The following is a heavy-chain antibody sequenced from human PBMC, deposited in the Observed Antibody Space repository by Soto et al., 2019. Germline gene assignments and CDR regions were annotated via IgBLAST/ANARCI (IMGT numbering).Heavy chain of an antibody. D-gene: IGHD2-15*01. CDR2: TYYRSKWYN. V-gene: IGHV6-1*01. CDR3: ARGKYSCFDV. J-gene: IGHJ3*01. CDR1: GDSFSSNGVA. Sequence: SQTLSLTCAISGDSFSSNGVAWNWIRQSPSRGLEWLGRTYYRSKWYNDYAVSVKSRITVNPDTSKNQFSLQLSSVTPEDTAVYYCARGKYSCFDVWAQGTMVTVSS.